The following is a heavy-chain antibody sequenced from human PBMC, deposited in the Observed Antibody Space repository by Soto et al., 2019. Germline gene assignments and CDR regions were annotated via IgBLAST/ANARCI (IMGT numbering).Heavy chain of an antibody. J-gene: IGHJ5*02. CDR2: ISAYNGNT. Sequence: ASVKVSCKASGYTFTSYGISWVRQAPGQGLEWMGRISAYNGNTNYAQKLQGRVTITTDTFTSKAFMELRSLRSDDTAVYYCARCTIAARLKNWFDPWGQGTLVTVSS. D-gene: IGHD6-6*01. V-gene: IGHV1-18*01. CDR3: ARCTIAARLKNWFDP. CDR1: GYTFTSYG.